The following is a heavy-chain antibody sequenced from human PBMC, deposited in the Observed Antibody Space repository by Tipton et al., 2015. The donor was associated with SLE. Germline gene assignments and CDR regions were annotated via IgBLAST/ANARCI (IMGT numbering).Heavy chain of an antibody. CDR2: INHSGST. Sequence: LRLSCTVSGGSISSYYWSWIRQPPGKGLEWIGEINHSGSTNYNPSLKSRVTISVDTSKNQFSLKLSSVTAADTAVYYCARNWSGGAFDIWGQGTMVTVSS. D-gene: IGHD3-3*01. J-gene: IGHJ3*02. CDR1: GGSISSYY. CDR3: ARNWSGGAFDI. V-gene: IGHV4-34*01.